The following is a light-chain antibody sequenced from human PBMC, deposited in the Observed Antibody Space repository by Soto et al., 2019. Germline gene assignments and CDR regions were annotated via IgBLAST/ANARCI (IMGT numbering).Light chain of an antibody. J-gene: IGLJ7*01. V-gene: IGLV4-69*01. CDR1: SGHSSYA. CDR2: LNSDGSH. Sequence: QPVLTQSPSASASLGASVKLTCTLSSGHSSYAIAWHQQQPEKGPRYLMKLNSDGSHSKGDGIPDRFSGSSSGAERYLTISSLQSEDEAEYYCQTWGTGPAVFGGGTQLTVL. CDR3: QTWGTGPAV.